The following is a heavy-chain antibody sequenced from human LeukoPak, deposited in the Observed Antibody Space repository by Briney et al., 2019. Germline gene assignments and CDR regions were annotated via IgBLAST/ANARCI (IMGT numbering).Heavy chain of an antibody. D-gene: IGHD3-10*01. CDR1: GYTFTSYG. CDR3: ARQITMVRGVIITGSHFDY. V-gene: IGHV1-18*01. Sequence: GASVKVSCKASGYTFTSYGISWVRQAPGQGLEWMGWISAYNGNTNYAQKLQGRVTMTTDTSTSTAYMELRSLRSDDAAVYYCARQITMVRGVIITGSHFDYWGQGTLVTVSS. CDR2: ISAYNGNT. J-gene: IGHJ4*02.